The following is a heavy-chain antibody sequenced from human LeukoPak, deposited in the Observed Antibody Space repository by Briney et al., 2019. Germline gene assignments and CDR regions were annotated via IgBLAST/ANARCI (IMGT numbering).Heavy chain of an antibody. Sequence: GGSLRLSCAASGFTFNIYSMNWVRQAPGKGLKWVSYISSSSSAIYYADSVKGRFTISRDNAKNSLYLQMNSLRAEDTAVYYCARVKGYGGYTVVPLDYWGQGTPVTVSS. V-gene: IGHV3-48*01. CDR1: GFTFNIYS. D-gene: IGHD6-13*01. J-gene: IGHJ4*02. CDR3: ARVKGYGGYTVVPLDY. CDR2: ISSSSSAI.